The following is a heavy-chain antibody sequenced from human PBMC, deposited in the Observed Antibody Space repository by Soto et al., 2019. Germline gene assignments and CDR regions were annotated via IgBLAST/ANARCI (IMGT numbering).Heavy chain of an antibody. D-gene: IGHD3-3*01. CDR3: ARDFAYFDS. CDR2: VYHTGRT. J-gene: IGHJ4*02. Sequence: SETLSLTCTVSGGSFKSGSYSWSWIRQPPGKGLEWIGYVYHTGRTSYNPSIKSRVSISMDTSKNQFSLNLDSVTAADTAVYFCARDFAYFDSWGQGTLVTVSS. V-gene: IGHV4-61*01. CDR1: GGSFKSGSYS.